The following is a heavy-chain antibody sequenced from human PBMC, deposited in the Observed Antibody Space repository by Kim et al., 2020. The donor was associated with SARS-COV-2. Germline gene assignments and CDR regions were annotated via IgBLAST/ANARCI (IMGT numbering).Heavy chain of an antibody. CDR1: GGSISSNY. V-gene: IGHV4-59*01. CDR3: ATSSIFGVASD. CDR2: VYYSGST. Sequence: SETLSLTCTVSGGSISSNYWNWIRQSPEKGLEWIGNVYYSGSTLYNPSFNSRVTISVDRSNNQFSLRLTSVSAADTAVYYCATSSIFGVASDWGPGTRVT. D-gene: IGHD3-3*01. J-gene: IGHJ4*02.